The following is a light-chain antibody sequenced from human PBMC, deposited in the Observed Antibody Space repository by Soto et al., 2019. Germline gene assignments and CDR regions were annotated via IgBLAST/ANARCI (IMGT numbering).Light chain of an antibody. V-gene: IGKV3-11*01. J-gene: IGKJ2*01. Sequence: EIVLTQSPATLSLSPGERATLSCRASQSVSSYLAWYQHKPGQAPRLLIYDASNRATGIPARFSGSGSGSDFTLTISSLEPEDFAVYYCQQRSNWPHTFGPGTKLEIK. CDR1: QSVSSY. CDR2: DAS. CDR3: QQRSNWPHT.